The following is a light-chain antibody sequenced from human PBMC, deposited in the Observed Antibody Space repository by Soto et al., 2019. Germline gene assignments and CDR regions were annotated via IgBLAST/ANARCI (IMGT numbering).Light chain of an antibody. CDR2: TAT. CDR1: NSNIGSDN. J-gene: IGLJ3*02. V-gene: IGLV1-44*01. CDR3: AAWDESLSGWV. Sequence: QSVLTQPPSASGTPGQRVTVSCSGSNSNIGSDNVNWYQQFPKTAPKLLIHTATQRPSGVPDRFSGSKSGTSASLAISGLQSEDEADYYCAAWDESLSGWVFGGGTKLTVL.